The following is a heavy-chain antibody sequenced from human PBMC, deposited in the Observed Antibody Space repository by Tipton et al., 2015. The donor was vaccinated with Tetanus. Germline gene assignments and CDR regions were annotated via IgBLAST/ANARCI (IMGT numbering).Heavy chain of an antibody. J-gene: IGHJ4*02. CDR1: GFSVSRKY. CDR2: TYGDGST. D-gene: IGHD3-16*02. CDR3: ARDYPDFDY. Sequence: SLRLSCAASGFSVSRKYMTWVRQAPGKGLEWVSLTYGDGSTYYADSVKGRLTISRDNSKNTLYLQMSNLRAEDTAVYYCARDYPDFDYWGQGTLVTVSS. V-gene: IGHV3-53*01.